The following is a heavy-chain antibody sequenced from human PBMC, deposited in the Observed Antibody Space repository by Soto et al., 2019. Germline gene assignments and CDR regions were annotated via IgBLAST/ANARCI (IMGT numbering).Heavy chain of an antibody. V-gene: IGHV3-53*01. D-gene: IGHD3-22*01. CDR3: ARDRVESGYPEYFQH. CDR1: GFTVSSNY. CDR2: IYSGGST. Sequence: PGGSLRLSCAASGFTVSSNYMSWVRQAPGKGLEWVSVIYSGGSTYYADSVKGRFTISRDNSKNTLYLQMNSLRAEDTAVYYCARDRVESGYPEYFQHWGQGTLVTVYS. J-gene: IGHJ1*01.